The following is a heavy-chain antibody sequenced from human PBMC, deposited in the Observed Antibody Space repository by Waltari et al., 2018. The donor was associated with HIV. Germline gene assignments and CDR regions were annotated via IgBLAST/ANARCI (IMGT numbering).Heavy chain of an antibody. D-gene: IGHD3-16*02. CDR3: ARVLYDYVWGSYRYTSNWFDP. CDR2: IYYSGST. CDR1: GGSISSSSYY. J-gene: IGHJ5*02. V-gene: IGHV4-39*07. Sequence: QLQLQESGPGLVKPSETLSLTCTVSGGSISSSSYYWGWIRQPPGKGLEGIGSIYYSGSTYYNPSLKSRVTISVDTSKNQFSLKLSSVTAADTAVYYCARVLYDYVWGSYRYTSNWFDPWGQGTLVTVSS.